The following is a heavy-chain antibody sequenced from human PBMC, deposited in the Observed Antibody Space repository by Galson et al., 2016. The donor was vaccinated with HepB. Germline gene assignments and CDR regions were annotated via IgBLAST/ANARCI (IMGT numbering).Heavy chain of an antibody. CDR1: GFTFSSYW. D-gene: IGHD3-22*01. J-gene: IGHJ6*02. CDR2: TNSDGSET. CDR3: ARGMIVIVYEIDV. V-gene: IGHV3-74*01. Sequence: SLRLSCAGSGFTFSSYWIHWVHQVPGKGLVWVARTNSDGSETNYADSVKGRFIISRDNAKNTVYLQMNSLRAEETAVYYCARGMIVIVYEIDVWGQGTTVTVSS.